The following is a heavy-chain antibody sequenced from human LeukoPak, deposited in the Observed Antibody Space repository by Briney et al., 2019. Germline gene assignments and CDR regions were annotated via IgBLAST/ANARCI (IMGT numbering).Heavy chain of an antibody. Sequence: GGSQRLSCAASGFTFSSYGMHWVRQAPGKGLEWVAVIWYDGSNKYYADSVKGRFTISRDNSKNTLYLQMNSLRAEDTAVYYCARVSWNDAGRAFDIWGQGTKVTVSA. V-gene: IGHV3-33*01. J-gene: IGHJ3*02. D-gene: IGHD1-1*01. CDR2: IWYDGSNK. CDR1: GFTFSSYG. CDR3: ARVSWNDAGRAFDI.